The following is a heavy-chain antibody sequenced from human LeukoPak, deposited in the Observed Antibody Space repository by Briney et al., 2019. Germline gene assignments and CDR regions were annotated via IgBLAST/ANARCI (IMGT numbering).Heavy chain of an antibody. J-gene: IGHJ4*02. CDR3: ARVGTYYRSLDS. V-gene: IGHV4-59*01. CDR2: IDYSGST. D-gene: IGHD3-10*01. CDR1: GGSINAYY. Sequence: SETLSLTCTVSGGSINAYYWSWIRQPPGKGLEWIGYIDYSGSTNYNPSLKSRVTISLDTSKNQFSLKLSSVTAADTAVYYCARVGTYYRSLDSWGQGTLVTVSS.